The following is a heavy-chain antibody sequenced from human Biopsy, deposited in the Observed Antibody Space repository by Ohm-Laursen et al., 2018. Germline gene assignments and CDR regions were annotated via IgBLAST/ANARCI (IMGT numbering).Heavy chain of an antibody. J-gene: IGHJ4*02. CDR3: ALQSVAQMKNFDY. CDR1: GGTFSNYA. D-gene: IGHD6-19*01. V-gene: IGHV1-2*02. Sequence: SVKVSCKASGGTFSNYAISWVRQAPGQGLEWMGWISPKSGGTNYAQKFQGNITMAKNTSMSTAYMEMSRLRSDDTAVYYCALQSVAQMKNFDYWGQGTLVTVSS. CDR2: ISPKSGGT.